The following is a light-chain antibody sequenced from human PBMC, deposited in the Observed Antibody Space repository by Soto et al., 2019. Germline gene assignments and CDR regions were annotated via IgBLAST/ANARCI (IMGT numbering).Light chain of an antibody. CDR3: QQYNSYPMYT. Sequence: DIQMTQSPSTLSASVGDRVTITCRASQSISSWLAWYQQKPGKAPKLLIYKASSLESGVPSRFIGSGSGTEFNLTISSLQPDDFATYYCQQYNSYPMYTFGQGTKLEIK. CDR2: KAS. J-gene: IGKJ2*01. V-gene: IGKV1-5*03. CDR1: QSISSW.